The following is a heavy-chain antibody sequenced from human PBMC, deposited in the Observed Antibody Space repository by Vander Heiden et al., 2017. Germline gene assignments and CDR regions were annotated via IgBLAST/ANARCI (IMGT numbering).Heavy chain of an antibody. D-gene: IGHD2-8*02. CDR2: ISGSGYNI. V-gene: IGHV3-21*01. CDR3: ARHHCTGGSCRGYFDF. CDR1: GFTVSSYT. J-gene: IGHJ4*02. Sequence: EVQLVVSGGGLVKPGGSMRLSCAASGFTVSSYTMDWVGQAPGKGLEWVSSISGSGYNIYYADSVKGRFTISRDNAKNSLYLQMNSLRAEDTAVYYCARHHCTGGSCRGYFDFWGQGTLVTVSS.